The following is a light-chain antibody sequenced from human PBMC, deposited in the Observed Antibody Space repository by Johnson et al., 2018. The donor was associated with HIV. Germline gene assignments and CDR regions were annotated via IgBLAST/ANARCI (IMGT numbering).Light chain of an antibody. V-gene: IGLV1-51*01. CDR3: GTWDNSLLYV. CDR2: DNN. Sequence: QSVLTQPPSVSAAPGQKVTISCSGSSSNIGNNYVSWYQQLPGTAPKLLIYDNNKRPSGIPDRFSGSKSGTSATLGITGLQTGDEADYYFGTWDNSLLYVFGTGTKVTVL. CDR1: SSNIGNNY. J-gene: IGLJ1*01.